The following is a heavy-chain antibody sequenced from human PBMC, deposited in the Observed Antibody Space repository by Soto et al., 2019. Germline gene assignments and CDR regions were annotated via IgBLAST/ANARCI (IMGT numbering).Heavy chain of an antibody. D-gene: IGHD1-20*01. CDR2: IIPLLGIT. Sequence: QAQLMQSGAEVKKPGSSVKVSCRASGGTFSGYAINSVRQAPGQGLEWMGGIIPLLGITDYGQKFQGRITIAADESTGTAYMDLRGLRSEDTAVYYCARDPRSITGTTSSEDFQHWGQGTPVSVSS. J-gene: IGHJ1*01. CDR3: ARDPRSITGTTSSEDFQH. V-gene: IGHV1-69*01. CDR1: GGTFSGYA.